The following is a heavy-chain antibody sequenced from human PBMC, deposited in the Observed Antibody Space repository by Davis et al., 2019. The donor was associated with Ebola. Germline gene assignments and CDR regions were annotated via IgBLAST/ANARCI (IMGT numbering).Heavy chain of an antibody. J-gene: IGHJ4*02. CDR1: GYTFTDYN. Sequence: ASVKVSCKASGYTFTDYNIHWMRQAPGQGLEWLGRVILKSGATNYAQKFKGRVTMPRDTSISTVYMELSSLGYDDTADYYCARGHNYAHEYWGQGTLVTVSS. CDR3: ARGHNYAHEY. D-gene: IGHD4-11*01. CDR2: VILKSGAT. V-gene: IGHV1-2*06.